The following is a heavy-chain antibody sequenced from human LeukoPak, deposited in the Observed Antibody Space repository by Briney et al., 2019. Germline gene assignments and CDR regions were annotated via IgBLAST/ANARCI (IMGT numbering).Heavy chain of an antibody. CDR2: ISGSGGST. Sequence: AGGSLRLSCAASGFTFSSYAMSWVRQAPGKGLEWVSAISGSGGSTYYADSVKGRFTISRDNSKNTLYLQMNSLRAEDTDVYYCAKDRSYYYDSSGHRGAFDIWGQGTMVTASS. J-gene: IGHJ3*02. CDR1: GFTFSSYA. CDR3: AKDRSYYYDSSGHRGAFDI. D-gene: IGHD3-22*01. V-gene: IGHV3-23*01.